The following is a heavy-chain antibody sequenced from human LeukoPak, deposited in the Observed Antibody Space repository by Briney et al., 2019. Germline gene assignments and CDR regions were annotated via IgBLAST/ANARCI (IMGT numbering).Heavy chain of an antibody. V-gene: IGHV3-30*18. J-gene: IGHJ4*02. CDR3: AKDQGYYDSSGPFDY. Sequence: GGSLRLSCAASGFTFSSYGMHWVRQAPGKGLEWVAVISYDGSNKYYADSVKGRFTISRDNSKNMLYLQMNSLRAEDTAVYYCAKDQGYYDSSGPFDYWGQGTLVTVSS. D-gene: IGHD3-22*01. CDR1: GFTFSSYG. CDR2: ISYDGSNK.